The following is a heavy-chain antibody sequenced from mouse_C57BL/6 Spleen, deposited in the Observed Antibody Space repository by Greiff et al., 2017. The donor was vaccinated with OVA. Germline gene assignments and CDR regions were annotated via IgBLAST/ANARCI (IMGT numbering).Heavy chain of an antibody. CDR3: TREGALGAMDY. CDR1: GFTFSSYA. CDR2: ISSGGDYI. V-gene: IGHV5-9-1*02. Sequence: EVKLMESGEGLVKPGGSLKLSCAASGFTFSSYAMSWVRQTPEKRLEWVAYISSGGDYIYYADTVKGRFTISRDNARNTLYLQMSSLKSEDTAMYYCTREGALGAMDYWGQGTSVTVSS. J-gene: IGHJ4*01.